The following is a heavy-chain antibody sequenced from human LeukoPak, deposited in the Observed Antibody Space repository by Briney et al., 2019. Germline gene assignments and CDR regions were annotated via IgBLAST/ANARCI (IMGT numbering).Heavy chain of an antibody. CDR3: ARGKLTAAGYTFDY. V-gene: IGHV4-4*07. J-gene: IGHJ4*02. CDR1: GGSISSYY. Sequence: PSETLSLTCTVSGGSISSYYWSWIRQPAGKGLEWIGRLYTSGSTNYNPSLKSRVTISVDTSKNQFSLKLSSVTAADTAVYYCARGKLTAAGYTFDYWGQGTLVTVSS. D-gene: IGHD6-13*01. CDR2: LYTSGST.